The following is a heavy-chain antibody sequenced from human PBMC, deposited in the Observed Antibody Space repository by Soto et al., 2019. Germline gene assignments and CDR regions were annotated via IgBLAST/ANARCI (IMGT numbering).Heavy chain of an antibody. CDR3: ARNSYYYDSSGYYETTYYFDY. D-gene: IGHD3-22*01. CDR2: IYYSGST. Sequence: SETLSLTCTVSGDSISSSSYYWGWIRQPPGKGLEWIGSIYYSGSTYYNPSLKSRVTISVDTSKNQFSLKQSSVTAADMAVYYCARNSYYYDSSGYYETTYYFDYWGQGTLVTVSS. CDR1: GDSISSSSYY. V-gene: IGHV4-39*01. J-gene: IGHJ4*02.